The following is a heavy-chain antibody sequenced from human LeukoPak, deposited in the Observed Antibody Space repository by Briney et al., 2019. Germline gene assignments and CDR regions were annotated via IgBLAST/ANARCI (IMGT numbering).Heavy chain of an antibody. CDR2: ISGSGGST. CDR1: GFTFSSYA. D-gene: IGHD3-22*01. Sequence: GGSLRLSCAASGFTFSSYAMHWVRQAPGKGLEWVSAISGSGGSTYYADSVKGRFTISRDNSKNTLYLQMNSLRAENTAVYYCAKGETYYYDSSGYYNYFDYWGQGTLVTVSS. CDR3: AKGETYYYDSSGYYNYFDY. V-gene: IGHV3-23*01. J-gene: IGHJ4*02.